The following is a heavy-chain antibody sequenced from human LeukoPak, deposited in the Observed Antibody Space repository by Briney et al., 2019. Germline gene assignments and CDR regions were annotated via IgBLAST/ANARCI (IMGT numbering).Heavy chain of an antibody. Sequence: ASVKVSCKASGGTFSSYAISWVRQAPGQGLEWMGGIIPIFGTANYAQKFQGRVTITADESTSTAYMELSSLRSGDTAVYYCARYCGGDCYSGFDYWGQGTLVTVSS. CDR1: GGTFSSYA. J-gene: IGHJ4*02. D-gene: IGHD2-21*02. CDR3: ARYCGGDCYSGFDY. V-gene: IGHV1-69*13. CDR2: IIPIFGTA.